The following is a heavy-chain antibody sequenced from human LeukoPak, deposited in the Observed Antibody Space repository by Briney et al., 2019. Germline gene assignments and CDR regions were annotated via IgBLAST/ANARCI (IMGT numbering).Heavy chain of an antibody. D-gene: IGHD3-22*01. CDR3: VKGDYYDSSGYTPGDY. CDR2: ISSNGGST. V-gene: IGHV3-64D*09. CDR1: GFTFSSYA. Sequence: GGSLRLSCAASGFTFSSYAMHWVRQAPGKGLEYVSAISSNGGSTYYADSVKGRFTISRDNSKNTLYLQMSSLRAEDTAVYYCVKGDYYDSSGYTPGDYWGQGTLVTVSS. J-gene: IGHJ4*02.